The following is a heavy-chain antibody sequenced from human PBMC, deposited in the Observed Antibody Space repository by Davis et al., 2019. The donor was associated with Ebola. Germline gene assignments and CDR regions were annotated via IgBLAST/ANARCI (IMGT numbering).Heavy chain of an antibody. CDR1: GFTFSSYS. V-gene: IGHV3-21*03. Sequence: GGSLRLSCAASGFTFSSYSTNWVRQAPGKGLEWVSSISSSSSYIYYADSVKGRFTISRDNAKNSLYLQMNSLKTEDTAVYYCTRSPPYKYFQHWGQGTLVTVSS. D-gene: IGHD3-16*01. J-gene: IGHJ1*01. CDR2: ISSSSSYI. CDR3: TRSPPYKYFQH.